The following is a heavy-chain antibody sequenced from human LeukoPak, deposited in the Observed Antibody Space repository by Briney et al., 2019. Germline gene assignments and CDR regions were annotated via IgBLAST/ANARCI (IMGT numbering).Heavy chain of an antibody. CDR2: ISSSSSYI. V-gene: IGHV3-21*01. Sequence: GGSLRLSCAASGFTFSSYSMNWVRQAPRKALEWVSSISSSSSYIYYADSVKGRFTISRDNAKNSLYLQMNSLRAEDTAVYYCARQAGYGPFDYWGQGTLVTVSS. CDR3: ARQAGYGPFDY. CDR1: GFTFSSYS. J-gene: IGHJ4*02. D-gene: IGHD5-12*01.